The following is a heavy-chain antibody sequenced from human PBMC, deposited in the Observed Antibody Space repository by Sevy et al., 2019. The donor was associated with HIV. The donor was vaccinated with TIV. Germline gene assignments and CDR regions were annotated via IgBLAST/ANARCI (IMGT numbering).Heavy chain of an antibody. CDR1: GFTFRTYA. CDR3: ARGPEWELTSFLSH. Sequence: GGSLRLSCAASGFTFRTYAFHWVRQAPGRGLEWVGLISSNGDNAFYANSVRGRFTISRDNSMSTHYLEMNNLTPDDTAVYYCARGPEWELTSFLSHWGQGTLVTVSS. J-gene: IGHJ4*02. D-gene: IGHD1-26*01. CDR2: ISSNGDNA. V-gene: IGHV3-30-3*01.